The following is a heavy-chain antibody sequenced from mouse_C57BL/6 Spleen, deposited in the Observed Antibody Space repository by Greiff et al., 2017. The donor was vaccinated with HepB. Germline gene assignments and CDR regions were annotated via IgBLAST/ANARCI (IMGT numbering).Heavy chain of an antibody. CDR2: IYPSDSET. CDR3: ARWDYDYDVDY. CDR1: GYTFTSYW. D-gene: IGHD2-4*01. Sequence: QVQLQQPGAELVRPGSSVKLSCKASGYTFTSYWMGWVKQRPGQGLEWIGNIYPSDSETHYNQKFKDKATLTVDKSSSTAYMQLSSLTSEDSAVYYCARWDYDYDVDYWGQGTTLTVSS. J-gene: IGHJ2*01. V-gene: IGHV1-61*01.